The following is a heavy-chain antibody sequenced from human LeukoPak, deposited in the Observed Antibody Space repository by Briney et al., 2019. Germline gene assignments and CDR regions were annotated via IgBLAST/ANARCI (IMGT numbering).Heavy chain of an antibody. CDR3: ARESEYSSSSAEYFQH. CDR2: IYYSGST. CDR1: GGSNGSYY. V-gene: IGHV4-59*01. J-gene: IGHJ1*01. D-gene: IGHD6-6*01. Sequence: KPSETLSLXCTVSGGSNGSYYWSWIRQPPGKGLEWIGYIYYSGSTNYNPSLKSRVTISVDTSKNQFSLKLSSVTAADTAVYYCARESEYSSSSAEYFQHWGQGTLVTVSS.